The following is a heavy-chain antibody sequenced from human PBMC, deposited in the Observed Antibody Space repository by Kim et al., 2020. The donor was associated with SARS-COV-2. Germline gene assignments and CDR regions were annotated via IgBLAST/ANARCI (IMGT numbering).Heavy chain of an antibody. J-gene: IGHJ6*03. CDR2: MNPNTGNT. CDR1: GYTFTSYD. CDR3: ARGAKDTMIVVVIRADYYYYMDV. V-gene: IGHV1-8*01. D-gene: IGHD3-22*01. Sequence: ASVKVSCKASGYTFTSYDINWVRQATGQGLEWMVWMNPNTGNTGYAQKFQGRVTMTRNTSISTAYMELSSLRSEDTAVYYCARGAKDTMIVVVIRADYYYYMDVWGKGTTVTVSS.